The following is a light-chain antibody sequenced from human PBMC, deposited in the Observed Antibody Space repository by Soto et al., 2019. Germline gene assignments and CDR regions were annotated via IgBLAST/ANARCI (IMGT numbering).Light chain of an antibody. Sequence: EVVLTQSPGTLSLSPGERATLSCRASQSVTSTYLAWYQQKPGQAPRLLTYGASSRAIGIPDRFSGSVSGSDFILTINRLEAEDFAVYYSEPYGSSHRFGQGRRLEIK. V-gene: IGKV3-20*01. CDR1: QSVTSTY. CDR2: GAS. CDR3: EPYGSSHR. J-gene: IGKJ5*01.